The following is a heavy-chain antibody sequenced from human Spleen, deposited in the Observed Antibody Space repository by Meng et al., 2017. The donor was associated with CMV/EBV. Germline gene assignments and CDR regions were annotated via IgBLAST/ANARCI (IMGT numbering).Heavy chain of an antibody. CDR2: IYYSGST. CDR3: ARGARATDY. Sequence: SETLSLTCTVSGGSISSSSYYWGWVRQPPGKGLEWIGNIYYSGSTYYNPSLKSRYTISVDTSKNQFSLKLSSVTAADTAVYYCARGARATDYWGQGTLVTVSS. J-gene: IGHJ4*02. CDR1: GGSISSSSYY. V-gene: IGHV4-39*07.